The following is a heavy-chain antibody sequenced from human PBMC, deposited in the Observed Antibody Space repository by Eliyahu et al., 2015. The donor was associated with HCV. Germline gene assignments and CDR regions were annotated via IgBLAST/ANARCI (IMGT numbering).Heavy chain of an antibody. CDR2: IWYDGSNK. V-gene: IGHV3-33*01. CDR3: ARDWGGQWLVEYYFDY. Sequence: QVQLVESGGGVVQPGRSLRLSCAASGFPFSXYGMPWVRQAPGKGLEWVAVIWYDGSNKYYADSVKGRFTISRDNSKNTLYLQMNSLRAEDTAVYYCARDWGGQWLVEYYFDYWGQGTLVTVSS. D-gene: IGHD6-19*01. CDR1: GFPFSXYG. J-gene: IGHJ4*02.